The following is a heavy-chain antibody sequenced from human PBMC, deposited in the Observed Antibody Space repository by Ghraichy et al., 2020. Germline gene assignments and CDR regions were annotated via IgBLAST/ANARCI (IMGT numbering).Heavy chain of an antibody. D-gene: IGHD1-26*01. CDR2: ISYDGSNK. Sequence: GGSLRLSCAASGFTFSSYGMHWVRQAPGKGLEWVAVISYDGSNKYYADSVKGRFTISRDNSKNTLYLQMNSLRAEDTAVYYCAKPGGSYYPFDYWGQGTLVTVSS. V-gene: IGHV3-30*18. J-gene: IGHJ4*02. CDR1: GFTFSSYG. CDR3: AKPGGSYYPFDY.